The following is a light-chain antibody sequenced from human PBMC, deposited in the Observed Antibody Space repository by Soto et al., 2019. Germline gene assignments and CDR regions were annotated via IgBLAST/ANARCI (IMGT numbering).Light chain of an antibody. CDR3: MQALQTPRT. J-gene: IGKJ2*01. Sequence: EIVMTQSPLSLPVTPGEPASISCRSSQSLLHRNGFNYLDWYLQKPGQSPQLLIYLGSYRASGVPDRFSGSGSGTDFTLKISRVEAEDVGVYYCMQALQTPRTFGQGTKLEIK. V-gene: IGKV2-28*01. CDR1: QSLLHRNGFNY. CDR2: LGS.